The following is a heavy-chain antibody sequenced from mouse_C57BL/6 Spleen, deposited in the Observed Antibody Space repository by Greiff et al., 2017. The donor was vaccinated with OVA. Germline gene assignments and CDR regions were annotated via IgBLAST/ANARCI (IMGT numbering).Heavy chain of an antibody. CDR2: INPSSGYT. V-gene: IGHV1-4*01. CDR1: GYTFTSYT. J-gene: IGHJ2*01. Sequence: VQLQQSGAELARPGASVKMSCKASGYTFTSYTMHWVKQRPGQGLKWIGYINPSSGYTKYNQKFKDKATLTADKSSSTAYMQLSSLTSEDSALYYCAREIPYGNYVVYFDYWGQGTTLTVSS. CDR3: AREIPYGNYVVYFDY. D-gene: IGHD2-1*01.